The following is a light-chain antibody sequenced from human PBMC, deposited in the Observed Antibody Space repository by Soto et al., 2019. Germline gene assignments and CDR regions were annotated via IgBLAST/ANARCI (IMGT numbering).Light chain of an antibody. V-gene: IGKV3-20*01. J-gene: IGKJ3*01. CDR3: QQYGASPIT. CDR2: AAS. Sequence: EIVLTQSPGTLSLSPGDSATLSCRASQSVARNSIAWYQQRPGQAPRLLIYAASGRATDVPDRFSGSGSGTAFTLTISEVQPDDFAVYHCQQYGASPITFGAGTKVDIK. CDR1: QSVARNS.